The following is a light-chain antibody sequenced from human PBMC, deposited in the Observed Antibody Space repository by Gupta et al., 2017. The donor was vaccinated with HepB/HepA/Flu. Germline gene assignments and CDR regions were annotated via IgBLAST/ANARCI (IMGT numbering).Light chain of an antibody. CDR3: KQYNTYPWT. J-gene: IGKJ1*01. CDR1: QSISNW. V-gene: IGKV1-5*01. Sequence: DIRMTQSPSSLSASVGDRVTITCRASQSISNWLAWYQRKPGEAPKLLIYAASNLQHGMPSRFSGSGSGTEFTLTISSLQPDDFATYHCKQYNTYPWTFGQGTKVEIK. CDR2: AAS.